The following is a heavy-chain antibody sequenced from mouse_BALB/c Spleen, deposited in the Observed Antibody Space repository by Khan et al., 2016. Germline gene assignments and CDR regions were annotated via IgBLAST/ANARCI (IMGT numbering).Heavy chain of an antibody. D-gene: IGHD1-1*01. CDR2: IDPFNGGT. J-gene: IGHJ4*01. V-gene: IGHV1S135*01. CDR3: ASSTQSFYAMDY. Sequence: VQLQQSGPELMKPGASVKISCKASGYSFTSYYMHWVKQSHGKSLEWIGYIDPFNGGTSYNQKFKDKATLTVDKSSSTAYMHLSSLTSADSAVYYCASSTQSFYAMDYWGQGTSVTVSS. CDR1: GYSFTSYY.